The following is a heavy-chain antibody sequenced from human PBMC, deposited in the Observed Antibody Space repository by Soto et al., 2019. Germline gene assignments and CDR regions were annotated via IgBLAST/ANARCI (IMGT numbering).Heavy chain of an antibody. CDR3: ARKWIQLWSVIDY. CDR1: GGPFSSYA. V-gene: IGHV1-69*13. D-gene: IGHD5-18*01. J-gene: IGHJ4*02. CDR2: IIPIFGTA. Sequence: SSVKVSCKASGGPFSSYAISWVRQAPGQGLEWMGGIIPIFGTANYAQKFQGRVTITADESTSTAYMELSSLRSEGTAVYYCARKWIQLWSVIDYWGPGILVTVHS.